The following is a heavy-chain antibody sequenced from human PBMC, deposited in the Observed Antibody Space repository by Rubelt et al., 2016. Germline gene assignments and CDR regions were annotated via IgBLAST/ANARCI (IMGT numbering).Heavy chain of an antibody. CDR3: ASKLYDYPYYFDC. V-gene: IGHV4-4*02. D-gene: IGHD5-12*01. Sequence: QVQLQESGPGLVKPSGTLSLTCAVSGGSISSHNWWSWVRQPPGKGLEWIGEIYHSGSTNYIPSLKSRGTISVDKSKNQFSRRLGSVTAADTAVYYCASKLYDYPYYFDCWGQGTLVTVSS. J-gene: IGHJ4*02. CDR2: IYHSGST. CDR1: GGSISSHNW.